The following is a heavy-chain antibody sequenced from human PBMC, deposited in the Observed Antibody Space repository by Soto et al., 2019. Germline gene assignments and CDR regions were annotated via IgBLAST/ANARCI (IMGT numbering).Heavy chain of an antibody. Sequence: SETLSLTCTVYGGSFSGYYWSWIRQPPGKGLEWIGEVNHSGSTNYNPSLKSRVTISVDTSKNQFSLKLSSVTAADTAVYYCARGWSGLVIIRFDPWGQGTLVTVSS. CDR2: VNHSGST. V-gene: IGHV4-34*01. CDR1: GGSFSGYY. J-gene: IGHJ5*02. CDR3: ARGWSGLVIIRFDP. D-gene: IGHD3-9*01.